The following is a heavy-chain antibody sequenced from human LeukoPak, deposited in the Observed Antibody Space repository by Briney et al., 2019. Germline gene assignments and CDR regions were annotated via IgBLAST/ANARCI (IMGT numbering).Heavy chain of an antibody. Sequence: GGSLRLSCAASVFTFSGHWMSWVRQAPGKGLEWVANINQGGSDKYYVDSVKGRFTISRDNANNLLYLQMNSLRGEDTAVYYCTRDRSRAEDDWGQGTLVTVSS. CDR2: INQGGSDK. D-gene: IGHD1-14*01. J-gene: IGHJ4*02. CDR1: VFTFSGHW. CDR3: TRDRSRAEDD. V-gene: IGHV3-7*01.